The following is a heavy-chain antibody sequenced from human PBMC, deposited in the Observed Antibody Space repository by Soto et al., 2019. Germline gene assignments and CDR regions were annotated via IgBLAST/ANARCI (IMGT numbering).Heavy chain of an antibody. J-gene: IGHJ6*02. CDR2: IIPIFGTA. CDR3: ARARSRSAYYYGMDV. Sequence: QVQLVQSGAEVKKPGSSVKVSCKASGGTFSSYGISWVRQAPGQGLEWMGGIIPIFGTANYAQKFQGRVTTTADECTSKACMELSSLRSEDTAVYYCARARSRSAYYYGMDVWGQGTTVTVSS. CDR1: GGTFSSYG. D-gene: IGHD6-6*01. V-gene: IGHV1-69*12.